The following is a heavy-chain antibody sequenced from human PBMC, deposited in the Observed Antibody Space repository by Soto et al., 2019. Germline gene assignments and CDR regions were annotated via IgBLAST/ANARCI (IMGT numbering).Heavy chain of an antibody. V-gene: IGHV3-9*01. CDR2: INWNSGSI. D-gene: IGHD3-22*01. CDR3: AKEAGYNTSGYYVN. Sequence: EVQLVESGGGLVQPGRSLRLSCAASGFTFDDYAMHWVRQATGKGLEWVSGINWNSGSIGYADSVKGRFTISRDNAKNTLTLQMNSLRAEATALYYCAKEAGYNTSGYYVNWGQGTLVTVSS. J-gene: IGHJ4*02. CDR1: GFTFDDYA.